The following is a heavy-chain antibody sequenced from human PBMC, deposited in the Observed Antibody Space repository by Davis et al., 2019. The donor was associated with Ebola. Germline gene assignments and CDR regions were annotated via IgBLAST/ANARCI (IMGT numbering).Heavy chain of an antibody. CDR3: ARDLGRNQSKYRNFGY. V-gene: IGHV4-34*01. CDR1: GGSFSGYY. J-gene: IGHJ4*02. CDR2: INHSGST. Sequence: SETLSLTCAVYGGSFSGYYWSWIRQPPGKGLEWIGEINHSGSTNYNPSLKSRVTISVDTSKNQFSLKLSSVTAADTAVYYCARDLGRNQSKYRNFGYWGQGTLVTVSS. D-gene: IGHD2/OR15-2a*01.